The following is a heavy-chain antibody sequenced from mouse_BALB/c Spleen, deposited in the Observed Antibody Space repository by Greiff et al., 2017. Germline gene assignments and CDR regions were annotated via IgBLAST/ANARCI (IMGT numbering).Heavy chain of an antibody. V-gene: IGHV1S137*01. CDR3: ARDGDGSSYVDY. CDR1: GYTFTDYA. D-gene: IGHD1-1*01. CDR2: ISTYYGDA. Sequence: VQLQQSGAELVRPGVSVKISCKGSGYTFTDYAMHWVKQSHAKSLEWIGVISTYYGDASYNQKFKGKATMTVDKSSSTAYMELARLTSEDSAIYYCARDGDGSSYVDYWGQGTTLTVSS. J-gene: IGHJ2*01.